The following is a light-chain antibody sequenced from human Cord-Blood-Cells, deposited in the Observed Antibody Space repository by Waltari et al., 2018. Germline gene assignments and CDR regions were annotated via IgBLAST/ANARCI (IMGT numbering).Light chain of an antibody. CDR2: GAS. CDR1: QSVSSN. V-gene: IGKV3-15*01. Sequence: EIVMTQSPATLSVSPGERATLSCRASQSVSSNLAWYQQKPGQAPRLLIYGASTRATGIPARLSGSASVTEFTRTISSLQSEDFAVYYCQQYNNWPMYTFGQWTKLDIK. CDR3: QQYNNWPMYT. J-gene: IGKJ2*01.